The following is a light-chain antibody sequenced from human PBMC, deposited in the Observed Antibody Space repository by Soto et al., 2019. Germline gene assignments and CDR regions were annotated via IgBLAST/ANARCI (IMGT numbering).Light chain of an antibody. CDR2: EAY. Sequence: EVVLTEVHVTLFFSRGDRAPLSWMASQSFRGLVAWYQQKPGQAPRLLSEEAYNRATCIPPRCSGSGAVTDFTRTSSSLEPEDAAVDDCQQRHMWPITCGQGTRVEIK. V-gene: IGKV3-11*01. CDR3: QQRHMWPIT. CDR1: QSFRGL. J-gene: IGKJ5*01.